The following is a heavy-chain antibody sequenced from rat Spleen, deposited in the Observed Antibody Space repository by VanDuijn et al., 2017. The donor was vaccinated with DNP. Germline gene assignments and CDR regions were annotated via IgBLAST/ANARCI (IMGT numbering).Heavy chain of an antibody. V-gene: IGHV5-20*01. CDR1: GFTFSDYY. Sequence: EVQLVESGGGLVQPGRSLKLSCAASGFTFSDYYMAWVRQAPTKGLEWVAYITYDGGGTYYRDSVKGRLTISRDNAKNTLYLQMNSLRSEDTATYYCAARYSSSWFAYWGQGTLVTVSS. CDR2: ITYDGGGT. D-gene: IGHD1-2*01. J-gene: IGHJ3*01. CDR3: AARYSSSWFAY.